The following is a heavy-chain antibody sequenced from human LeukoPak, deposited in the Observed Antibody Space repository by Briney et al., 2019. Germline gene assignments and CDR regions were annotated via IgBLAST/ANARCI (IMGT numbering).Heavy chain of an antibody. CDR3: ARDGSVMDV. Sequence: PSETLSLTCTVSGGSISSYYWSWIRQPPGKGLEWIGYIYYSGSTNHNPSLKSRVTISVDTSKNQFSLKLSSVTAADTAVYYCARDGSVMDVWGQGTTVTVSS. CDR1: GGSISSYY. D-gene: IGHD1-26*01. J-gene: IGHJ6*02. CDR2: IYYSGST. V-gene: IGHV4-59*01.